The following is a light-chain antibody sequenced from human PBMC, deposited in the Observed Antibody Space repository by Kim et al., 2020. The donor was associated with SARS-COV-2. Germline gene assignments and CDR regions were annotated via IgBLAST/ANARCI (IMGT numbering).Light chain of an antibody. V-gene: IGKV3-20*01. CDR1: QSVGSSY. CDR2: GAS. Sequence: PGERATLSCRASQSVGSSYLAWYQQKFGQAPRLLIYGASSRATGIPDRFSGSGSGTDFTLTISRLEPEDFAVYYCQQYGSSPRTFGQGTQV. J-gene: IGKJ1*01. CDR3: QQYGSSPRT.